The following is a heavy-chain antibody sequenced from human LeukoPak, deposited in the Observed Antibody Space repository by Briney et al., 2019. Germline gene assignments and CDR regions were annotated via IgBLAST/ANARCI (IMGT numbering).Heavy chain of an antibody. D-gene: IGHD3-10*01. J-gene: IGHJ4*02. Sequence: ASVKVSCKASGYTLTDYYIHWLRQAPGQGLEWVGWINPNRGDTKYTQIFEGRVDMTRDMSANTAYMEMSRLTSDDTAVYYCARDVSFFRGRTGVYYLFDLWGQGTLVTVSS. CDR3: ARDVSFFRGRTGVYYLFDL. V-gene: IGHV1-2*02. CDR2: INPNRGDT. CDR1: GYTLTDYY.